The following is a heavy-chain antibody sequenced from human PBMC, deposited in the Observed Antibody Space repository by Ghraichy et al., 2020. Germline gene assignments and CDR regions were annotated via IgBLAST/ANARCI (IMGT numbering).Heavy chain of an antibody. CDR2: IYYSGST. CDR3: ARVRPYSSSWYGWFDP. V-gene: IGHV4-59*01. CDR1: GGSISSYY. J-gene: IGHJ5*02. Sequence: ESLNISCTVSGGSISSYYWSWIRQPPGKGLEWIGYIYYSGSTNYNPSLKSRVTISVDTSKNQFSLKLSSVTAADTAVYYCARVRPYSSSWYGWFDPWGQGTLVTVSS. D-gene: IGHD6-13*01.